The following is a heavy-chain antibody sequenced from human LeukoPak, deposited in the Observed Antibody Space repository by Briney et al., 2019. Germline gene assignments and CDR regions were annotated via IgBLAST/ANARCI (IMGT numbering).Heavy chain of an antibody. V-gene: IGHV3-66*01. Sequence: TGGSLRLSCAASGFTVSSDYMSWVRQAPGKGLEWVSVIYSDGNTYYADSVKGRFTISRDNSKNTVFLQMNSLRAEDTAVYYCARAVWDYWGQGTLVTVSS. J-gene: IGHJ4*02. D-gene: IGHD3-16*01. CDR2: IYSDGNT. CDR1: GFTVSSDY. CDR3: ARAVWDY.